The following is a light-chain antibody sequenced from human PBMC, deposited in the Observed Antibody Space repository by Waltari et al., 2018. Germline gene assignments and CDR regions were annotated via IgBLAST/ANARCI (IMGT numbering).Light chain of an antibody. J-gene: IGKJ4*01. V-gene: IGKV3-15*01. CDR3: QQYDNWPLT. Sequence: EIVMTQSPATLSVSPGERATLSCRASQSVSSNFAWYQQRAGQAPRHLIYGASTRATGVPARFSASGSGTEFILTISSLQSEDFAVYYCQQYDNWPLTFGGGTKVEIK. CDR2: GAS. CDR1: QSVSSN.